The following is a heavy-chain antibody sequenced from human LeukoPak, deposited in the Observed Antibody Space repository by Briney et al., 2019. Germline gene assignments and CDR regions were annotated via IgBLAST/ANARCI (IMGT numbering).Heavy chain of an antibody. V-gene: IGHV3-53*04. CDR3: ARGDYGDSPADW. CDR1: GFTVSSNY. D-gene: IGHD4-17*01. J-gene: IGHJ4*02. CDR2: IYSGGST. Sequence: GGSLRLSCAASGFTVSSNYMSWVRQAPGKGLEWVSVIYSGGSTYYADSVKGRFTISRHNSKNTLYLQMNSLRDEDTVVYYCARGDYGDSPADWWGERTMVTVSS.